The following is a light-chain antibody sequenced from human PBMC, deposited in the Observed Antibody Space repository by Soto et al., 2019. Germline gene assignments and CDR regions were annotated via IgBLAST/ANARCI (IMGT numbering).Light chain of an antibody. CDR3: SSYAGSSNV. Sequence: SALTQPPSASGSPGQSVAISCTGTSXDVGGYNYVSWYQQHPGKAPKLMIYEVNKRPSGVPDRFSGSKSGNTASLTVSGLQAEDEADYYCSSYAGSSNVFGTGTKVTVL. CDR2: EVN. CDR1: SXDVGGYNY. V-gene: IGLV2-8*01. J-gene: IGLJ1*01.